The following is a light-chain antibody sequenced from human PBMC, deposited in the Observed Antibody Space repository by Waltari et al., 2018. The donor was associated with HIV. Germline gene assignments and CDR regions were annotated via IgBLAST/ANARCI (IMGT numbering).Light chain of an antibody. CDR1: QSVNAW. CDR2: KLS. J-gene: IGKJ1*01. Sequence: IQMTQSPETLSASVGDRVTITRRASQSVNAWLAWFQAKPGKAPKLLISKLSTLERVVPSRLSGSGSWTQFTLTISSLQPDDFATYYCQQFHSYWTFGQGTRVEIK. V-gene: IGKV1-5*03. CDR3: QQFHSYWT.